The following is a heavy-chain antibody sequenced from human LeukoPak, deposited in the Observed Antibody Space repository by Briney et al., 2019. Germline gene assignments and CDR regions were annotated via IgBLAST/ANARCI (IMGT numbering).Heavy chain of an antibody. CDR3: ARDPPPYCSSTSCSRDFRFDY. Sequence: GGSLRLSCAASGFTFSSYWMSWVRQAPGKGLEWVANIKQDGSEKYYVDSVKSRFTISRDNAKNSLYLQMNSLRAEDTAVYYCARDPPPYCSSTSCSRDFRFDYWGQGTLVTVSS. D-gene: IGHD2-2*01. V-gene: IGHV3-7*01. J-gene: IGHJ4*02. CDR1: GFTFSSYW. CDR2: IKQDGSEK.